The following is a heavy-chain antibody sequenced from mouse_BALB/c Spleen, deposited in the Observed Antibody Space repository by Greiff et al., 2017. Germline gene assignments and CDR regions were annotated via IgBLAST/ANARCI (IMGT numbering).Heavy chain of an antibody. CDR3: ARSPYDGDYHDY. D-gene: IGHD2-10*01. J-gene: IGHJ2*01. CDR1: GYAFSSYW. CDR2: IYPGDGDT. Sequence: QVQLQQSGAELVRPGSSVKISCKASGYAFSSYWMNWVKQRPGQGLEWIGQIYPGDGDTNYNGKFKGKATLTADKSSSTAYMQLSSLTSEDSAVYFCARSPYDGDYHDYWGQGTTLTVSS. V-gene: IGHV1-80*01.